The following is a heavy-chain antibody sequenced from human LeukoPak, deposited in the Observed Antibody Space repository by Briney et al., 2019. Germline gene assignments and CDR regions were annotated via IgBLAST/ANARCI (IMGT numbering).Heavy chain of an antibody. CDR1: GFTFSTYA. V-gene: IGHV3-23*01. CDR2: ISNNGGDT. Sequence: PGGSLRLSCAASGFTFSTYAMGWVRQAPGMGLEWVSSISNNGGDTYYADSVKGRLSISRDNSKNTLYLQINSLRAEDAAMYYCAKSMSTAYRGFFDYWGQGTLVSVSS. J-gene: IGHJ4*02. D-gene: IGHD5-18*01. CDR3: AKSMSTAYRGFFDY.